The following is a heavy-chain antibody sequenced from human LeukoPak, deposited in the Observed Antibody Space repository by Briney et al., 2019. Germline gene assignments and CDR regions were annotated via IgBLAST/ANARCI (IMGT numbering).Heavy chain of an antibody. CDR1: GFTFSSYW. CDR2: IKPDGSEK. V-gene: IGHV3-7*01. D-gene: IGHD6-19*01. CDR3: ARVVGSSGWYLGY. J-gene: IGHJ4*02. Sequence: GGSLRLSCAVSGFTFSSYWMSWVRQAPGRRPEWVANIKPDGSEKYYVDSVKGRFTVSRDNAKNSLFLQMNSLRDEDTAVYYCARVVGSSGWYLGYWGQGTLVTVSS.